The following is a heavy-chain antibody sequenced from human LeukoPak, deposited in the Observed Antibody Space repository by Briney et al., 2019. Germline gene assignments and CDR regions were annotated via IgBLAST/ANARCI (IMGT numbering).Heavy chain of an antibody. J-gene: IGHJ4*02. CDR2: IHTSGDA. V-gene: IGHV4-4*07. D-gene: IGHD1-1*01. CDR3: VRDKPFSGTSGYFDY. Sequence: SETLSLTGTVSGASITSHHWSWVRQPAGKGLEWIGRIHTSGDAQYTHSLRSRVTMSVDASKNQFSLKLPSVTAADTAIYYCVRDKPFSGTSGYFDYWGQGTLVTVSS. CDR1: GASITSHH.